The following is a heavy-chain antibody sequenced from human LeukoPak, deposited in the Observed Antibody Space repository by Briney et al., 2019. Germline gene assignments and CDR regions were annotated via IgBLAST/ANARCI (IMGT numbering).Heavy chain of an antibody. V-gene: IGHV4-39*01. CDR2: IYYSGST. J-gene: IGHJ4*02. CDR1: GGSISSSSYY. Sequence: EPSETLSLTCTVSGGSISSSSYYWGWIRQPPGKGLEWIGSIYYSGSTYYNPSLKSRVTISVDTSKNQFSLKLSSVTAADTAVYYCARHSFSGFGDLDYWGQGTLVTVSS. CDR3: ARHSFSGFGDLDY. D-gene: IGHD3-10*01.